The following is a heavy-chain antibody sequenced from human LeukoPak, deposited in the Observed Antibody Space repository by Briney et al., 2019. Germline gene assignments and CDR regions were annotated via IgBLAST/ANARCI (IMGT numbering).Heavy chain of an antibody. CDR2: ISSSGSTI. D-gene: IGHD3-10*01. Sequence: PGGSLRLSCAASGFTFSDYYMSWIRQAPGKGLEWVSYISSSGSTIYYADSVKGRFTISRDNAKNSLYLQMNSLRAEDTAVYYCARVLSGWSPLLEGSGSYPGYWGQGTLVTVSS. CDR3: ARVLSGWSPLLEGSGSYPGY. J-gene: IGHJ4*02. V-gene: IGHV3-11*01. CDR1: GFTFSDYY.